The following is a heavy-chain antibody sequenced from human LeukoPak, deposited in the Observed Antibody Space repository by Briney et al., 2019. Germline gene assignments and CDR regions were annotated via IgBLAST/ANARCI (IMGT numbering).Heavy chain of an antibody. CDR1: GGSISSSNW. J-gene: IGHJ4*02. Sequence: PSGTLSLTCAVSGGSISSSNWWSWVRQPPGKGLEWIGEIYHSGSTNYNPSLKSRVTISVDTSKNQFSLKLSSVTAADTAVYYCARGATLSGYYFSPSLFDYWGQGTLVTVSS. CDR2: IYHSGST. CDR3: ARGATLSGYYFSPSLFDY. D-gene: IGHD3-22*01. V-gene: IGHV4-4*02.